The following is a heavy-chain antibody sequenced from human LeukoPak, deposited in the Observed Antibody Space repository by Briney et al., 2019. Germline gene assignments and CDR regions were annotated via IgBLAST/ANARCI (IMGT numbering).Heavy chain of an antibody. CDR3: AKEAGYGEGYSDL. V-gene: IGHV3-23*01. CDR1: GFTFNNYA. J-gene: IGHJ2*01. D-gene: IGHD5-12*01. CDR2: ISGSGGST. Sequence: PGGSLRPSCAASGFTFNNYALAWVRQAPGKGLEWVSAISGSGGSTYYADSVKGRFTISRDNSKNTLYLQMNSLRAEDTAVYYCAKEAGYGEGYSDLWGRGTLVTVSS.